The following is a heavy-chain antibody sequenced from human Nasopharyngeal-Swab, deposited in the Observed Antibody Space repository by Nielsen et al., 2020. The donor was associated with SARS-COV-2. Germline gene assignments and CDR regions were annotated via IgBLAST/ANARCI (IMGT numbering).Heavy chain of an antibody. Sequence: SETLSLTCAVYGGSFSGYYWSWIRQLPGKGLEWIGEINHSGSTNYNPSLKSRVTISVDTSKNQFSLKLSSVTAADTAVYYCARVPGYYYYYMDVWGKGTTVTVSS. CDR2: INHSGST. J-gene: IGHJ6*03. V-gene: IGHV4-34*01. CDR3: ARVPGYYYYYMDV. CDR1: GGSFSGYY.